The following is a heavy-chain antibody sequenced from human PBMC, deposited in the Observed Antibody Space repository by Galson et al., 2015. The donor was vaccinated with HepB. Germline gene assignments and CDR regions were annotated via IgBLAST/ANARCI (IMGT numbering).Heavy chain of an antibody. D-gene: IGHD6-13*01. V-gene: IGHV1-18*01. CDR1: GYTFTSYG. Sequence: SVKVSCKASGYTFTSYGISWVRQAPGQGLEWMGWISAYNGNTNYAQKLQGRVTMTTDTSTSTAYMELRSLRSDDTAVYYCARGGSGTIEYSSSWWLFYFDYWGQGTLVTVSS. CDR3: ARGGSGTIEYSSSWWLFYFDY. J-gene: IGHJ4*02. CDR2: ISAYNGNT.